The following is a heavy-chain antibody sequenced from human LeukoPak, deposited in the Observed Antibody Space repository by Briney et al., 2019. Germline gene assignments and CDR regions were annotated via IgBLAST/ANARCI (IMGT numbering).Heavy chain of an antibody. Sequence: GGSLRLSCAASGFTFSSYSMNWVRQAPGKGLEWVSYISSSSSTIYYADSVEGRFTISRDNAKNSLYLQMNSLRAEDTAVYYCARDRGNDAFDIWGQGTMVTVSS. J-gene: IGHJ3*02. V-gene: IGHV3-48*01. CDR3: ARDRGNDAFDI. D-gene: IGHD3-16*01. CDR1: GFTFSSYS. CDR2: ISSSSSTI.